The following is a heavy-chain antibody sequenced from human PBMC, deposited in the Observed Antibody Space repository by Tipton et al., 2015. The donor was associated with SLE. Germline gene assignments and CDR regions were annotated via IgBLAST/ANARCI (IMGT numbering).Heavy chain of an antibody. CDR2: IYSGGST. Sequence: SLRLSCAASGFTVSSNYMSWVRQAPGKGLEWVSVIYSGGSTYYADSVKGRFTISRDNSKNTLYLQMNSLRAEDTAVYYCARDYYDSSGFYPFDYWGQGTLVTVSS. J-gene: IGHJ4*02. CDR1: GFTVSSNY. V-gene: IGHV3-53*01. D-gene: IGHD3-22*01. CDR3: ARDYYDSSGFYPFDY.